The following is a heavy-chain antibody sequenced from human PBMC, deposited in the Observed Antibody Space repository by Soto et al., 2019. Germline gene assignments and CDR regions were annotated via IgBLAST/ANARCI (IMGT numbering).Heavy chain of an antibody. J-gene: IGHJ4*02. CDR1: GYSFTSYW. D-gene: IGHD3-10*01. Sequence: PGESLKISCKGSGYSFTSYWISWVRQMPGKGLEWMGRIDPSDSYTNYSPSFQGHVTISADKSISTAYLQWSSLKASDTAVYYCARAPRGNYGYPSYFDYWGQGTLVTSPQ. V-gene: IGHV5-10-1*01. CDR3: ARAPRGNYGYPSYFDY. CDR2: IDPSDSYT.